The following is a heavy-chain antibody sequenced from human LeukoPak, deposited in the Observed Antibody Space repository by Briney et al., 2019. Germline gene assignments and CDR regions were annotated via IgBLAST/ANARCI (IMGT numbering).Heavy chain of an antibody. CDR2: ISGSGGSI. CDR3: AKSSVYTGIYYYFDY. V-gene: IGHV3-23*01. J-gene: IGHJ4*02. CDR1: GFTFSSPA. Sequence: PGGSLRLSCAASGFTFSSPAMSWVRQAPGKGPEWVSGISGSGGSIHYADSVKGRFTISRDNSKSTLDLQMNSLRAEDTAVYYCAKSSVYTGIYYYFDYWGQGTLVTVSS. D-gene: IGHD1-26*01.